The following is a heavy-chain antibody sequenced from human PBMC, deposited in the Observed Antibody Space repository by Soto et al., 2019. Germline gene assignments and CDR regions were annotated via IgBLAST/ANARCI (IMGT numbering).Heavy chain of an antibody. CDR2: FDPEDGET. J-gene: IGHJ5*02. D-gene: IGHD1-26*01. CDR3: ATDPWKWELLAEGFDP. V-gene: IGHV1-24*01. CDR1: GYTLTELS. Sequence: GASLKVSCKVSGYTLTELSMHWVRQAPGKGLEWMGGFDPEDGETIYAQKFQGRVTMTEDTSTDTAYMELSSLRSEDTAVYYCATDPWKWELLAEGFDPWGQGTLVTVSS.